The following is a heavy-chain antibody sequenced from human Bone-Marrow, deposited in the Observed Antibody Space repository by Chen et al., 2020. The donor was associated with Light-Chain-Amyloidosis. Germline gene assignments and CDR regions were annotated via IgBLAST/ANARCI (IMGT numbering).Heavy chain of an antibody. CDR2: IYWDDDK. CDR1: GFSLSTSGVG. CDR3: AHRLKVQGVIGFDY. D-gene: IGHD3-10*01. V-gene: IGHV2-5*02. J-gene: IGHJ4*02. Sequence: QITLKESGPTLVKPTQTLTLTCTFSGFSLSTSGVGVGWIRQPTGKALEWLALIYWDDDKRYSPSLKSRLTITEDTSKNQVVLIMTNMDPVDTATYYCAHRLKVQGVIGFDYWGQGTLVTVSS.